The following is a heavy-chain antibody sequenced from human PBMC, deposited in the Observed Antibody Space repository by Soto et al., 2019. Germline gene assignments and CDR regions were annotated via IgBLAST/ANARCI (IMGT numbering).Heavy chain of an antibody. CDR3: AREGSGDFVDY. CDR2: ISYRGTT. D-gene: IGHD2-21*01. V-gene: IGHV4-31*03. Sequence: QVQLQESGPGLVKPSQTLSLTCTVSGASISRGGYYWSWIRQQPGKGLEWIGYISYRGTTYYNPSLKSRVTISVDTSGDQFSLSLSFVSVADTAVYYCAREGSGDFVDYWGQGTLVTVSS. CDR1: GASISRGGYY. J-gene: IGHJ4*02.